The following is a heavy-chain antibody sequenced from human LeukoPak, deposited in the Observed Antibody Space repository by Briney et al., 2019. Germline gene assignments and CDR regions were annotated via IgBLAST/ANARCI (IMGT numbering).Heavy chain of an antibody. Sequence: SVKVSCKASGGTFSSYAISWVRQAPGQGLEWMGGIIPVFGTANYAQKFQGRVTITADESTSTAYMELSSLRSEDTAVYYCARETEAWFDPWGQGTLVTVSS. J-gene: IGHJ5*02. V-gene: IGHV1-69*13. CDR3: ARETEAWFDP. CDR2: IIPVFGTA. CDR1: GGTFSSYA.